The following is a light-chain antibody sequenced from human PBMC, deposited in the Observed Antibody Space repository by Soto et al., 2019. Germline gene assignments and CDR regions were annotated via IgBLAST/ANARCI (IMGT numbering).Light chain of an antibody. CDR3: SSQGTSSTLV. CDR1: SSDVGYYNY. CDR2: DVS. Sequence: QSALTQPASVSGCPGQSITISCTGTSSDVGYYNYVSWYQQHPGKAPNLMIYDVSNRPSGVSNRFSGSKSGNTASLTISGLQAEDEADYYCSSQGTSSTLVFGGGTKLTVL. J-gene: IGLJ2*01. V-gene: IGLV2-14*01.